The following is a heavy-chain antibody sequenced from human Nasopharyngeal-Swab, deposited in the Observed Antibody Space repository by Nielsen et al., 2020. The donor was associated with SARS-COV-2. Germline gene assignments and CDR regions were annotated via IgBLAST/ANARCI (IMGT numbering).Heavy chain of an antibody. Sequence: GESLKISCAASGFTFSSYAMHWVRQAPDKGLEWVAVISYDGSNKYYADSVKGRFTISRDNSKNTLYLQMNSLRAEDTAVYYCARDRAYYYDSSGYYSDAFDIWGQGTMVTVSS. V-gene: IGHV3-30-3*01. D-gene: IGHD3-22*01. CDR2: ISYDGSNK. CDR3: ARDRAYYYDSSGYYSDAFDI. J-gene: IGHJ3*02. CDR1: GFTFSSYA.